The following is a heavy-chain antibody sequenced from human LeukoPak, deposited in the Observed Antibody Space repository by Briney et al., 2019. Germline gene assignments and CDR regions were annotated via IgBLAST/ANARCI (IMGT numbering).Heavy chain of an antibody. CDR3: ARYTAAGFDY. CDR2: ISSSSSYI. D-gene: IGHD5-18*01. V-gene: IGHV3-21*01. Sequence: GGSLRLSCAASGFTFSSYSMNWVRQAPGKGLEWVSSISSSSSYIYYADSVKGRFTISRDNAENSLYLQMNSLRAEDTAAYYCARYTAAGFDYWGQGTLVTVSS. J-gene: IGHJ4*02. CDR1: GFTFSSYS.